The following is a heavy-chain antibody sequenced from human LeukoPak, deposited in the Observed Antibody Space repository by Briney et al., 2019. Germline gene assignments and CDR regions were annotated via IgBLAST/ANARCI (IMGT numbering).Heavy chain of an antibody. CDR2: IYYSGST. D-gene: IGHD1-20*01. V-gene: IGHV4-59*01. CDR1: GGSISSYY. J-gene: IGHJ4*02. Sequence: SETLSLTCTVSGGSISSYYWSWLRQPPGKGLEWIGYIYYSGSTNYNPSLKSRVTISVDTSKNQFSLKLSSVTAADTAVYYCARDLIGSYNWNDRGDYWGQGTLVTVSS. CDR3: ARDLIGSYNWNDRGDY.